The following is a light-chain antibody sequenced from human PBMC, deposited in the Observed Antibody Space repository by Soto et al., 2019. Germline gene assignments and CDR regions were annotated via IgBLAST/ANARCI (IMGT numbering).Light chain of an antibody. V-gene: IGKV1-5*03. J-gene: IGKJ1*01. Sequence: GDRVTITCPASQSISSWLAWYQQKPGKAPKLLIYKASGLESGVPSRFSGSGSATEFTLTISSLQPDDFATYYCQQYTTYPWTFGQGTKVDIK. CDR2: KAS. CDR1: QSISSW. CDR3: QQYTTYPWT.